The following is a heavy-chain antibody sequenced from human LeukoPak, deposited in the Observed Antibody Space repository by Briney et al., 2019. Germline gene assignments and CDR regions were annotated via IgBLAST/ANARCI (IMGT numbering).Heavy chain of an antibody. J-gene: IGHJ5*02. V-gene: IGHV1-18*01. CDR3: ARVGDSSSWYVPSNWFDP. CDR2: ISAYNGNT. CDR1: GYTFTSYG. Sequence: ASVKVSCKASGYTFTSYGISWVRQAPGQGLEWMGWISAYNGNTNYAQKLQGRVTMTTDTSTSTAYMELRSLRSDDTAVYYCARVGDSSSWYVPSNWFDPWGQGTLVTVSS. D-gene: IGHD6-13*01.